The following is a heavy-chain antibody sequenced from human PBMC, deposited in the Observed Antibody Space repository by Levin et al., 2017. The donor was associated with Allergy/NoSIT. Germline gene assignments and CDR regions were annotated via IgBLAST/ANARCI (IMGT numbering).Heavy chain of an antibody. V-gene: IGHV3-15*01. D-gene: IGHD5-24*01. CDR1: GVTFSSAW. CDR2: IRSKTSGETT. J-gene: IGHJ4*02. CDR3: TIDVAAQGGGEMDF. Sequence: GGSLRLSCTASGVTFSSAWMIWVRQAQGKGLEWVARIRSKTSGETTEYAASVEGGFIISRDDSKNTVYMQMNSLKTEDTAVYYCTIDVAAQGGGEMDFWGQGTLVTVSS.